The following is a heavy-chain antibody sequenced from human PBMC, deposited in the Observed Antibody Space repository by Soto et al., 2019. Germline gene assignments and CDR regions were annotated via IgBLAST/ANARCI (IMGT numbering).Heavy chain of an antibody. CDR3: AKTHDSRVYYYCYMDV. Sequence: GSLRLSCAASGFTFSSYAMSWVRQAPGKGLEWVSAISGSGGSTYYADSVKGRFTISRDNSKNTLYLQMNSLRAEDTAVYYCAKTHDSRVYYYCYMDVWGKGTTVTVSS. D-gene: IGHD3-3*01. CDR2: ISGSGGST. J-gene: IGHJ6*03. CDR1: GFTFSSYA. V-gene: IGHV3-23*01.